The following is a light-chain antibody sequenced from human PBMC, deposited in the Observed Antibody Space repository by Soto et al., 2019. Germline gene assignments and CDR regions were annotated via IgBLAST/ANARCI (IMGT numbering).Light chain of an antibody. CDR1: QSISSR. V-gene: IGKV1-5*03. CDR2: KAS. J-gene: IGKJ1*01. CDR3: QQYNSYWT. Sequence: DIQMTQSPSTLSASVGDRVTITCRASQSISSRLAWYQQKPGKAPKLLIYKASSLESGVPSRFSGSGSGTEFTLTISSLQPHDSATYYCQQYNSYWTFGQGTKVEIK.